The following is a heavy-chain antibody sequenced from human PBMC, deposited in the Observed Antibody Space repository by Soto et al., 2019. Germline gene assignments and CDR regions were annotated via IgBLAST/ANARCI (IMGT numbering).Heavy chain of an antibody. CDR2: VYHSGGT. Sequence: PSETLSLTCTVSGYSISSGYYWAWIRQPPGKGLEWIGSVYHSGGTYYNPSLKSRLTVSMDTSKNQFSLKLTSVTAADTAVYFCARDLDSSGGAYWGQGTLVTVSS. D-gene: IGHD3-22*01. CDR3: ARDLDSSGGAY. V-gene: IGHV4-38-2*02. J-gene: IGHJ4*02. CDR1: GYSISSGYY.